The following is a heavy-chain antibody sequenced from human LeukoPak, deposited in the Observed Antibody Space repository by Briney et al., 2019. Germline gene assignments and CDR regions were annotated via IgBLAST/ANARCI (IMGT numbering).Heavy chain of an antibody. CDR3: ARAPRDSSSSNYMRRFDY. D-gene: IGHD3-22*01. CDR2: IYHSGST. CDR1: GYSISSDNY. J-gene: IGHJ4*02. V-gene: IGHV4-38-2*01. Sequence: SETLSLTCAVSGYSISSDNYWVWLRQPPGEGLEWAGGIYHSGSTYYNPSLKGRVTMSVDTSKNQFSLKLSSVTAADTAVYYCARAPRDSSSSNYMRRFDYWGQGTLVTVSS.